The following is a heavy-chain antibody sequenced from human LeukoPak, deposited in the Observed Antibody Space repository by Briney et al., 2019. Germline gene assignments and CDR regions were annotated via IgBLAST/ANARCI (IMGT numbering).Heavy chain of an antibody. CDR1: GYTFTAYY. J-gene: IGHJ4*02. Sequence: ASVKVSCKASGYTFTAYYMHWVRQAPGQGLEWMGWINPNSGGTNYAQKFRGRVTMTRDTSISTAYMELTSLRSDDTAVYYCVSLSGNHPYWGQGTLVTVSS. D-gene: IGHD1-14*01. V-gene: IGHV1-2*02. CDR3: VSLSGNHPY. CDR2: INPNSGGT.